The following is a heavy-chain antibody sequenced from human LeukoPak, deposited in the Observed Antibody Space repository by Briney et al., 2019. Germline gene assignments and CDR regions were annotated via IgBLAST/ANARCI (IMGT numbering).Heavy chain of an antibody. Sequence: SETLSLTCTVSGGSISSYYWSWIRQPPGKGLEWIGYIYYSGSTNYNPSLKSRVTISVDTSKNQFSLKLSSVTAADTAVYYCARGGYGWYFDLWGRGTLVTVSS. CDR1: GGSISSYY. CDR3: ARGGYGWYFDL. J-gene: IGHJ2*01. V-gene: IGHV4-59*01. CDR2: IYYSGST. D-gene: IGHD4-17*01.